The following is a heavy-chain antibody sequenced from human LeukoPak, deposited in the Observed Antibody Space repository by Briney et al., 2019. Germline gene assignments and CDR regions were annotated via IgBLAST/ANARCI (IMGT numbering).Heavy chain of an antibody. CDR2: ISAYNGNT. J-gene: IGHJ6*02. CDR3: ARGCGTSWSLSYYYYYGMDV. Sequence: ASVKVSCKASGYTFTSYGISWVRQAPGQGLEWMGWISAYNGNTNYAQKLQGRVTMTTDTSTSTAYMELRSLRSDDTAVYYCARGCGTSWSLSYYYYYGMDVWGQGTTVTVSS. V-gene: IGHV1-18*01. CDR1: GYTFTSYG. D-gene: IGHD2-2*01.